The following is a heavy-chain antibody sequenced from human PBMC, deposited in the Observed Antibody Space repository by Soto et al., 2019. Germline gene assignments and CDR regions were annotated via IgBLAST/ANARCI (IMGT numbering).Heavy chain of an antibody. CDR1: GYTFTSYG. D-gene: IGHD3-22*01. J-gene: IGHJ4*02. CDR3: ARDPSPGSSGYYSDY. Sequence: ASVKVSCKASGYTFTSYGISWVRQAPGQGLEWMGWISAYNGNTNYAQKLQGRVTMTTDTSTSTAYMELRSLRSDDTAVYYCARDPSPGSSGYYSDYWGQGTLVTVSS. CDR2: ISAYNGNT. V-gene: IGHV1-18*01.